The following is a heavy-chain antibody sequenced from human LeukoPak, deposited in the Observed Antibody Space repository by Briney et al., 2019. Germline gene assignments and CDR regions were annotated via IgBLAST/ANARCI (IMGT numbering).Heavy chain of an antibody. CDR2: IRSGGST. J-gene: IGHJ3*01. V-gene: IGHV3-23*01. Sequence: GGSLRLSCAASGFTFSDYAMNWVRQAPGKGLEWVSVIRSGGSTVYADSVKGRFTISRDNSKNTLYLQLNSLRAEDTAVYYCAREGSGRTAYNDGLDVWGQGTMVTVSS. CDR3: AREGSGRTAYNDGLDV. CDR1: GFTFSDYA. D-gene: IGHD3-10*01.